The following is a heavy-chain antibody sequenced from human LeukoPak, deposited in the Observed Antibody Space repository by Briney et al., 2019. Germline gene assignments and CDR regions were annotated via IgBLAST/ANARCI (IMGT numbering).Heavy chain of an antibody. D-gene: IGHD3-16*01. CDR3: ARDVNYAFDY. CDR2: ISTYSGNT. J-gene: IGHJ4*02. V-gene: IGHV1-18*01. Sequence: RGASVKVSCKASGYTFSTYGISWVRQAPGQGLEWMGWISTYSGNTNYAQKLQDRVTLTTDTSTSTAYMELRSLRSDDTATYYCARDVNYAFDYWGQGTLVTVSS. CDR1: GYTFSTYG.